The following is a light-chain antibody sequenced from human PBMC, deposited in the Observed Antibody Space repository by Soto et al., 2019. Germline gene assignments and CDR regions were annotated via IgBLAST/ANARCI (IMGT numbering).Light chain of an antibody. J-gene: IGKJ4*01. Sequence: DIQMTQSPSTLSASVGDRVTITCRASQSISSWLAWYQQKPGKAPKLLIYKASSLESGVPSRFSGSGSGTEFTLTISRLQADDFATYYRQQYNSYPSFGGGTKVEIK. CDR3: QQYNSYPS. CDR1: QSISSW. V-gene: IGKV1-5*03. CDR2: KAS.